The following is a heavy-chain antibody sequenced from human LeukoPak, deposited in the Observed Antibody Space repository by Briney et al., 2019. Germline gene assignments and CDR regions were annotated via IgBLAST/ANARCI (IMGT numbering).Heavy chain of an antibody. CDR2: IIPILGIA. V-gene: IGHV1-69*02. D-gene: IGHD3-3*01. Sequence: SVKVSCKASGGTFSSYTISWMRQAPGQGLEWMGRIIPILGIANYAQKFQGRVTITADKSTSTAYMELSSLRSEDTAVYYCARVRGIFGVVITSYNWFDPWGQGTLVTVSS. CDR1: GGTFSSYT. J-gene: IGHJ5*02. CDR3: ARVRGIFGVVITSYNWFDP.